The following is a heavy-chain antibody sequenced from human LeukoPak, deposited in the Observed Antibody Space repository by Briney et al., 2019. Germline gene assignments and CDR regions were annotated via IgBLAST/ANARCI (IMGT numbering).Heavy chain of an antibody. D-gene: IGHD3-22*01. J-gene: IGHJ4*02. V-gene: IGHV1-2*02. CDR2: INPNSGGT. Sequence: ASVKVSCKASGYTFTGYYMHWVRQAPGQGLEWMGWINPNSGGTNYAQKFQGRVTMTRDTPISTAYMELRSLRSDDTAVYYCARGSPPRRNYDSRGYYSYYFDYWGQGTLVTVSS. CDR1: GYTFTGYY. CDR3: ARGSPPRRNYDSRGYYSYYFDY.